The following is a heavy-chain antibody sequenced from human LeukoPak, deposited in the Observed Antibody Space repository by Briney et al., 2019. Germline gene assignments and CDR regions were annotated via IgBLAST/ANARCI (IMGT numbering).Heavy chain of an antibody. V-gene: IGHV4-39*01. CDR2: MYYSGST. CDR1: GGSITGSSYY. Sequence: SETLSLTCTVSGGSITGSSYYWGWIRPPPGKGLEWIGSMYYSGSTYYNPSLKGRVTIPVDTSKNQFSLRLSSVTAADTAVYYCARQYYDNTGYYYFDYWGQGNLVTVSS. CDR3: ARQYYDNTGYYYFDY. J-gene: IGHJ4*02. D-gene: IGHD3-22*01.